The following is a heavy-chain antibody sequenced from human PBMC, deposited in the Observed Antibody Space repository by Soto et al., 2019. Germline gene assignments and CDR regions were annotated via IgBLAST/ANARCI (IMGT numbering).Heavy chain of an antibody. V-gene: IGHV1-69*12. CDR2: IIPIFGTA. CDR1: GGTFSSYA. CDR3: ARSLIGVGVVIMDPNYWYFDL. D-gene: IGHD3-3*01. Sequence: QVQLVQSGAEVKKPGSSVKVSCKASGGTFSSYAISWVRQAPGQGLEWMGGIIPIFGTANYAQKFQGRVTITADESTSTAYMELSSLRSEDTAVYYCARSLIGVGVVIMDPNYWYFDLWGRGTMVTVSS. J-gene: IGHJ2*01.